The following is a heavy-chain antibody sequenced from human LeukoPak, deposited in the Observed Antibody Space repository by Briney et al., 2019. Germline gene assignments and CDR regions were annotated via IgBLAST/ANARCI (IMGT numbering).Heavy chain of an antibody. V-gene: IGHV1-2*02. Sequence: ASVKVSCKASGYTFTGYYIHWVRQAPGQGLEWMGWIIPNSGGTNYAQNFQGRITMTRDTSISAAYMELRGLTSDDTAVYYCASSLVVPTAVTNWLNPWGPGTLVTVSS. CDR1: GYTFTGYY. D-gene: IGHD6-13*01. CDR2: IIPNSGGT. CDR3: ASSLVVPTAVTNWLNP. J-gene: IGHJ5*02.